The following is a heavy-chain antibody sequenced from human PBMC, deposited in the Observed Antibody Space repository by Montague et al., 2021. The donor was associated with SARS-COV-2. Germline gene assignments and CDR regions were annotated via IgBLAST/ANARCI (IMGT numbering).Heavy chain of an antibody. Sequence: ETLSLTCSVSGGSISSSNYYWGWIRQPPGKGLEWIGSIYYGGSTYYNPSLKSRFTIPVDSSKNHFSLNLTSVTAADTAVYYCARHKDVSGWYEDAFDVWGPGTTVIVSS. CDR1: GGSISSSNYY. CDR3: ARHKDVSGWYEDAFDV. CDR2: IYYGGST. V-gene: IGHV4-39*02. D-gene: IGHD6-19*01. J-gene: IGHJ3*01.